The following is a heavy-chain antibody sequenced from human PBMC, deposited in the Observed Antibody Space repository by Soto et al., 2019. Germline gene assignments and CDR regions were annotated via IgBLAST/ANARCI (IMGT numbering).Heavy chain of an antibody. D-gene: IGHD5-18*01. Sequence: SVKVSCKASGGSFTYTLSWVRQAPGQGLEWMGGIIPIFGTANYAQRFQGRVTITADESTKTAYMELSTLRSEDTAVYYCARLHSHGTYGMDVWGQGTTVTV. J-gene: IGHJ6*02. CDR2: IIPIFGTA. CDR3: ARLHSHGTYGMDV. CDR1: GGSFTYT. V-gene: IGHV1-69*13.